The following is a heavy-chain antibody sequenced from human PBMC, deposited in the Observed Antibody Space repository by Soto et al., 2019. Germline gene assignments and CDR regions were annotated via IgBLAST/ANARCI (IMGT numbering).Heavy chain of an antibody. Sequence: SVKVSCKASGGTFSSYTISWVRQAPGQGLEWMGRIIPILGIANYAQKFQGRVTITADKSTSTAYMELSSLRSEDTAVYYCAVSLWFGTSQYYFDDWGKGTLVTVSS. J-gene: IGHJ4*02. CDR1: GGTFSSYT. CDR2: IIPILGIA. V-gene: IGHV1-69*02. CDR3: AVSLWFGTSQYYFDD. D-gene: IGHD3-10*01.